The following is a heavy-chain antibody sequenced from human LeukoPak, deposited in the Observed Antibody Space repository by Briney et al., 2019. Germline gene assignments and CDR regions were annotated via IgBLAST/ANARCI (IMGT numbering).Heavy chain of an antibody. Sequence: PSETLSLTCTVSGGSVSSGTYYWSWIRQPPGKGLEWIGYVYYSGSTKYNPSLKSRVTISVDTSKNQFSLKLSSVTAADTAVYYCARGHPGRWLAYSYWGQGTLVTVSS. CDR1: GGSVSSGTYY. V-gene: IGHV4-61*01. CDR3: ARGHPGRWLAYSY. CDR2: VYYSGST. D-gene: IGHD6-19*01. J-gene: IGHJ4*02.